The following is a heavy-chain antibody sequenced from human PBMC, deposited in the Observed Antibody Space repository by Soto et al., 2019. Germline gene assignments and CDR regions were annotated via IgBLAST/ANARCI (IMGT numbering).Heavy chain of an antibody. CDR3: ASSGYSSSWYDY. Sequence: QVQLQESGPGLVKPSETLSLTCTVSGGSISSYYWSWIRQPPGQGLEWIGYIYYSGSTNYNPSLKSRVTIAVDTSKNHFALKLSSVTAADTAVYYCASSGYSSSWYDYWGQVTLVTVSS. J-gene: IGHJ4*02. CDR1: GGSISSYY. V-gene: IGHV4-59*01. CDR2: IYYSGST. D-gene: IGHD6-13*01.